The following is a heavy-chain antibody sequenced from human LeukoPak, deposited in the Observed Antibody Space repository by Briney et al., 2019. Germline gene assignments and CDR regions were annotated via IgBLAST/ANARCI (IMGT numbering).Heavy chain of an antibody. Sequence: GWSLRLSCAASGFASGFTFSDYAVSWVRQAPGKGPEWVASVNGRGATTYYADSVRGRFTISRDNSKNTVYLQMISLGADDTAVYFCAKAPATGEGYYFYHMDVWGKGTTVTVSS. V-gene: IGHV3-23*01. CDR3: AKAPATGEGYYFYHMDV. CDR1: GFTFSDYA. CDR2: VNGRGATT. D-gene: IGHD7-27*01. J-gene: IGHJ6*03.